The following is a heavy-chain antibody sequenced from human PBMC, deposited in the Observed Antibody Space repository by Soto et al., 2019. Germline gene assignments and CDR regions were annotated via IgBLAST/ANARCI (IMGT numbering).Heavy chain of an antibody. CDR3: ARGDPLSIFGVVHTLYFDY. D-gene: IGHD3-3*01. J-gene: IGHJ4*02. CDR1: VFTFSSYG. V-gene: IGHV3-33*01. Sequence: QPRGTLRLSCAASVFTFSSYGMHWVRQAPGKGLEWVAVIWYDGINKYYADSVKGRFTISRDNSKNTLYLQMNSLRAEDTAVYYCARGDPLSIFGVVHTLYFDYWGQGTLVTVSS. CDR2: IWYDGINK.